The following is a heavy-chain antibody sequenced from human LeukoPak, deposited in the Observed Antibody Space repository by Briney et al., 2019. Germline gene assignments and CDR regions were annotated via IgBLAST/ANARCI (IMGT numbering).Heavy chain of an antibody. V-gene: IGHV1-18*04. CDR3: AREEAPYYYDSSGYQPFDY. Sequence: GASVKVSCKASGYTFTGYYMHWVRQAPGQGLEWMGWISAYNGNTNYAQKLQGRVTMTTDTSTSTAYMELRSLRSDDTAVYYCAREEAPYYYDSSGYQPFDYWGQGTLVTVSS. D-gene: IGHD3-22*01. CDR1: GYTFTGYY. CDR2: ISAYNGNT. J-gene: IGHJ4*02.